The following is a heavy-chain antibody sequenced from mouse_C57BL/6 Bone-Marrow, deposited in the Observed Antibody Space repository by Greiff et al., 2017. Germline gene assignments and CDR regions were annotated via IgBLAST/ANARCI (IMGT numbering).Heavy chain of an antibody. CDR2: IYPGDGDT. CDR1: GYAFSSSW. CDR3: APSYYGSSYHYFDY. J-gene: IGHJ2*01. Sequence: QVHVKQSGPELVKPGASVKISCKASGYAFSSSWMNWVKQRPGKGLEWIGRIYPGDGDTNYNGKFKGKATLTADKSSSTAYMQLSSLTSEDSAVYFCAPSYYGSSYHYFDYWGQGTTLTVSS. V-gene: IGHV1-82*01. D-gene: IGHD1-1*01.